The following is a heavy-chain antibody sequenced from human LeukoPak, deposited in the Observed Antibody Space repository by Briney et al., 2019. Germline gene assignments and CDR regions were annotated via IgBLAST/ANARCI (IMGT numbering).Heavy chain of an antibody. J-gene: IGHJ4*02. CDR2: ISSSSSYI. V-gene: IGHV3-21*01. CDR1: GFTFSSYS. D-gene: IGHD6-13*01. CDR3: ARTADSSSWPVHFDY. Sequence: AGGSLRLSCAASGFTFSSYSMNWVRQAPGKGLEWVSSISSSSSYIYYADSVKGRFTISRDNAKNSLYLQMNSLRAEDTAVYYCARTADSSSWPVHFDYWGQGTLVTVSS.